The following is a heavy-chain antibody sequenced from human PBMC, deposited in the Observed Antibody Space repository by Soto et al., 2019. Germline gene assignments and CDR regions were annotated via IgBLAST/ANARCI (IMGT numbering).Heavy chain of an antibody. CDR3: ARAHYDILTGYPTDYYYYYGMDV. Sequence: GASVKVSCKASGYTFTSYAMHWVRQAPGQRLEWMGWINASNGNTKYSQKFQGRVTITPDTSTSTAYMELSSLRSEDTAVYYCARAHYDILTGYPTDYYYYYGMDVWGQGTTVTVSS. V-gene: IGHV1-3*01. CDR2: INASNGNT. D-gene: IGHD3-9*01. CDR1: GYTFTSYA. J-gene: IGHJ6*02.